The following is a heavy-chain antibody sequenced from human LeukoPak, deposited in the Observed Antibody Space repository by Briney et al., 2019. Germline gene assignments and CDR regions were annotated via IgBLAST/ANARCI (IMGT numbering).Heavy chain of an antibody. Sequence: SETLSLTCSVSGGSISSSSSYWGWIRQPPGKGLEWIGSIYYSGSSFDNPALRSRVTISVDTSKNQFSLKLSSVTAADTAVYYCARHRSGWLQSSFDYWGQGTLVTVSS. J-gene: IGHJ4*02. D-gene: IGHD5-24*01. V-gene: IGHV4-39*01. CDR2: IYYSGSS. CDR3: ARHRSGWLQSSFDY. CDR1: GGSISSSSSY.